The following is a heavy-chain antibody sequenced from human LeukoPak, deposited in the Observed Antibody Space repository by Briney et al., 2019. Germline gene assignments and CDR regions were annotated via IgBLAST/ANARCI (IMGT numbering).Heavy chain of an antibody. V-gene: IGHV4-4*07. J-gene: IGHJ4*02. CDR1: GGSISSYY. Sequence: SETLSLTCTASGGSISSYYWSWIRQPAGKGLEWIGRIYTSGSTNYNPSLKSRVTMSVDTSKNQFSLKLSSVTAADTAVYYCARDRSYYDSSGPVGYWGQGTLVTVSS. CDR2: IYTSGST. D-gene: IGHD3-22*01. CDR3: ARDRSYYDSSGPVGY.